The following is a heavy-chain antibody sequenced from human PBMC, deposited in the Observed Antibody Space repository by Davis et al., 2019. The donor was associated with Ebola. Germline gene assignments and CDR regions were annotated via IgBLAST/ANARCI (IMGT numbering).Heavy chain of an antibody. J-gene: IGHJ6*02. CDR1: GFTFSSYD. CDR2: IGTAGDT. Sequence: GESLKISCAASGFTFSSYDMNWVRQATGKGLEWVSAIGTAGDTYYPGSVKGRFTISRENAKNSLYLQMNSLRAGDTAVYYCARERSYGYSGYYYGMDVWGQGTTVTVSS. D-gene: IGHD5-18*01. V-gene: IGHV3-13*01. CDR3: ARERSYGYSGYYYGMDV.